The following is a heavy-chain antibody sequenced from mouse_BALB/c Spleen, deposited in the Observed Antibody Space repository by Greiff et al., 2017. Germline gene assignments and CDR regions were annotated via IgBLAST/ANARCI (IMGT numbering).Heavy chain of an antibody. V-gene: IGHV1-20*02. CDR3: ARDYYGSSYGY. CDR1: GYSFTGYF. Sequence: VQLQQSGPELVKPGASVKISCKASGYSFTGYFMNWVMQSHGKSLEWIGRINPYNGDTFYNQKFKGKATLTVDKSSSTAHMELRSLASEDSAVYYCARDYYGSSYGYWGQGTTLTVSS. J-gene: IGHJ2*01. D-gene: IGHD1-1*01. CDR2: INPYNGDT.